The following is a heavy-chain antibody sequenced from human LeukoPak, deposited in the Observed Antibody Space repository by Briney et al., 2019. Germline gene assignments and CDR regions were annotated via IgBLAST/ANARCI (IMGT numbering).Heavy chain of an antibody. CDR1: GFTFSSYS. J-gene: IGHJ4*02. Sequence: PGGSLRLSCAASGFTFSSYSMNWVRQAPGKGLEWVSYISSSSSTIYYADSVKGRFTISRDNAKNSLYLQMNSLRDEDTAVYYCARGYCSSTSCYTWADYWGQGTLVTVSS. D-gene: IGHD2-2*02. V-gene: IGHV3-48*02. CDR2: ISSSSSTI. CDR3: ARGYCSSTSCYTWADY.